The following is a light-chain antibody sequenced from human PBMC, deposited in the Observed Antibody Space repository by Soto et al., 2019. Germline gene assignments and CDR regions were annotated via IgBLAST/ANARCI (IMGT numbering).Light chain of an antibody. CDR3: QQYNSYWT. Sequence: DIQMTQSPSTLSASVGDRVTITCRASQSISNWLAWYQQKPGKAPKLLIYKASSLESGVPSRFSGSGSGIEFPLTISGLQPDDFATYYCQQYNSYWTFGLGTKVEIK. CDR2: KAS. V-gene: IGKV1-5*03. J-gene: IGKJ1*01. CDR1: QSISNW.